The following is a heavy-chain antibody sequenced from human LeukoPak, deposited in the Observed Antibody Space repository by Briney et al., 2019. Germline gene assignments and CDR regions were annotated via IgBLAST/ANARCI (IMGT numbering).Heavy chain of an antibody. CDR3: ARGFKGYSYGLDYFDY. V-gene: IGHV3-7*04. D-gene: IGHD5-18*01. J-gene: IGHJ4*02. CDR1: GFTVSSNY. Sequence: GGSLRLSCAASGFTVSSNYMNWVRQAPGKGLEWVANINEDGSEKYYVDSVKGRFTISRDNAKNSLYLQMNSLRAEDTAVYYCARGFKGYSYGLDYFDYWGQGTLVTVSS. CDR2: INEDGSEK.